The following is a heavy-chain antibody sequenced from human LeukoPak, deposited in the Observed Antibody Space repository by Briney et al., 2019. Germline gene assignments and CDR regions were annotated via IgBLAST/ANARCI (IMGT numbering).Heavy chain of an antibody. D-gene: IGHD6-13*01. V-gene: IGHV3-30*18. CDR2: ISYDGSNK. CDR3: AKEGAAAGYLY. Sequence: GGSLRLSCAASGFTFSSYSMNWVRQAPGKGLEWVAVISYDGSNKYYADSVKGRFTISRDNSKNTLYLQMNSLRAEDTAVYYCAKEGAAAGYLYWGQGTLVTVSS. J-gene: IGHJ4*02. CDR1: GFTFSSYS.